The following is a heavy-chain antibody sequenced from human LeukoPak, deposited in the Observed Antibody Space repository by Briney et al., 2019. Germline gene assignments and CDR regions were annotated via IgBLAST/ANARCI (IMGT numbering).Heavy chain of an antibody. Sequence: GGSLRLSCAASGLSFSTYDMTWVRQAPGKGLEWVSYIGSSTRTMYYAESLKGRFIISRDNAKNSLYLQMDSLRAEDTAIYYCAKDSTVVVPAARAVVDAFDIWGQGTMVTVSS. V-gene: IGHV3-48*03. D-gene: IGHD2-2*01. CDR2: IGSSTRTM. J-gene: IGHJ3*02. CDR3: AKDSTVVVPAARAVVDAFDI. CDR1: GLSFSTYD.